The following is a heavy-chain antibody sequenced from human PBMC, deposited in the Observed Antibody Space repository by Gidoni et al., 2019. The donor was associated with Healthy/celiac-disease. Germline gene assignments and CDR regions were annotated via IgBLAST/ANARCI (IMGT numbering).Heavy chain of an antibody. V-gene: IGHV4-34*01. J-gene: IGHJ6*02. CDR3: AREDYGDYGGYYYYYYGMDV. Sequence: QAQLQQWGAGLLQPSETLSLTCAVYGGSFSGYYWSWIRQPPGKGLEWIGEINHSGSTNYNPSLKSRLTISVDTSKNQFSLKLSSVTAADTAVYYCAREDYGDYGGYYYYYYGMDVWGQGTTVTVSS. CDR1: GGSFSGYY. CDR2: INHSGST. D-gene: IGHD4-17*01.